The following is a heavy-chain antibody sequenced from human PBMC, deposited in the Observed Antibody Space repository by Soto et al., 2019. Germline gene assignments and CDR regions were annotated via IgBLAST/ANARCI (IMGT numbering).Heavy chain of an antibody. CDR3: VKDKGATIKKVTMDV. V-gene: IGHV3-64D*08. Sequence: EVQLVESGGGLVQPGGSLRLSCSASGFTFSNYAMYWVRQAPGKGLEYVADISSNGASAYYADSVKDRFIISRDNSKNTLYLQMSSLREEDTAVFYCVKDKGATIKKVTMDVWGQGATVTVSS. CDR2: ISSNGASA. D-gene: IGHD2-21*02. CDR1: GFTFSNYA. J-gene: IGHJ6*02.